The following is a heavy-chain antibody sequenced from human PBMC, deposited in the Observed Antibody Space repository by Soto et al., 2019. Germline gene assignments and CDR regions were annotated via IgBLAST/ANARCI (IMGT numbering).Heavy chain of an antibody. V-gene: IGHV4-4*02. D-gene: IGHD2-21*02. CDR3: ARKTRVVTPYDY. CDR1: GGSISSSNW. Sequence: SETLSLTCAVSGGSISSSNWWSCVRQPPGKGLEWIGEIYHSGSTNYNPSLKSRVTISVDKSKNQFSLKLSSVTAADTAVYYCARKTRVVTPYDYWGQGTLVTVSS. J-gene: IGHJ4*02. CDR2: IYHSGST.